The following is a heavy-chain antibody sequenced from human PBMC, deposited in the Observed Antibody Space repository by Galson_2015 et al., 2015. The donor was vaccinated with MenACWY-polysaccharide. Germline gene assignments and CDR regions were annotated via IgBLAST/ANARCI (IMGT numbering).Heavy chain of an antibody. D-gene: IGHD2-8*01. V-gene: IGHV3-74*01. Sequence: SLRLSCAASGFTFSRHWMHWVRQAPGKGLVWVSRINSDGSRTDHADSVKGRFSMSRDNAKNTLHLEMNSLRAEDTAVYYCARDRVGVSVIDAHTLFDLWGQGTLVIVSS. CDR2: INSDGSRT. J-gene: IGHJ4*02. CDR1: GFTFSRHW. CDR3: ARDRVGVSVIDAHTLFDL.